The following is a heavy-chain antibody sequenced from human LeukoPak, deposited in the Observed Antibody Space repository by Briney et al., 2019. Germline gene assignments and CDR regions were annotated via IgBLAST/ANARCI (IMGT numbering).Heavy chain of an antibody. CDR2: ISSSSSYI. D-gene: IGHD4-17*01. CDR1: GFTFITYS. CDR3: ARDRSAVFTDGDYFDY. V-gene: IGHV3-21*01. Sequence: PGGSLRLSCAASGFTFITYSMNWVRQAPGKGLEWVSSISSSSSYIYYADSVKGRFTISRDNAKNSLYLPMNSLRAEDTAVYYCARDRSAVFTDGDYFDYWGQGTLVTVSS. J-gene: IGHJ4*02.